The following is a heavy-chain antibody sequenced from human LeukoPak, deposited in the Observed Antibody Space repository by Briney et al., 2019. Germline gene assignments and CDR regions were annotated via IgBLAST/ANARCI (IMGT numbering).Heavy chain of an antibody. Sequence: SETLSLTCTVSGGSISSYYWSWIRQPAGKGLEWIGRIYTSGSANYNPSLKSRVTMSVDTSKNQFSLKLSSVTAADTAVYYCARQTAAGDAFDIWGQGTMVTVSS. CDR3: ARQTAAGDAFDI. D-gene: IGHD6-13*01. CDR1: GGSISSYY. CDR2: IYTSGSA. V-gene: IGHV4-4*07. J-gene: IGHJ3*02.